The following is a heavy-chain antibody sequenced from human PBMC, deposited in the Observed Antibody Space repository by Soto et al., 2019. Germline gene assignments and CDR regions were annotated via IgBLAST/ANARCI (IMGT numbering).Heavy chain of an antibody. J-gene: IGHJ5*01. V-gene: IGHV4-31*03. CDR3: AREPCWGVIAA. D-gene: IGHD3-10*01. CDR2: IYYRGNT. Sequence: QVQLQESGPGLVKPSQTLSLTCTVSGDSMDSGAYYWSWIRQHPGKGLEWIGYIYYRGNTYYNPSLRSRVTISLDTSKSQFSLRLSSVTAADSAVYYCAREPCWGVIAAWGQGILGTVSS. CDR1: GDSMDSGAYY.